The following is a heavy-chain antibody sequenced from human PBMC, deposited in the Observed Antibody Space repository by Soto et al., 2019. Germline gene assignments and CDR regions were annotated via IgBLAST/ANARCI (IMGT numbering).Heavy chain of an antibody. V-gene: IGHV1-3*01. CDR1: GYTFTSYA. D-gene: IGHD3-10*01. J-gene: IGHJ6*03. CDR3: ARVYGSGSSYYYYYMDV. Sequence: ASVKVSCKASGYTFTSYAMHWVRQAPGQRLEWMGWINAGNGNTKYSQKFQGRVTITRDTSASTAYMELSSLRSEDTAVYYCARVYGSGSSYYYYYMDVWGKGTTVTVSS. CDR2: INAGNGNT.